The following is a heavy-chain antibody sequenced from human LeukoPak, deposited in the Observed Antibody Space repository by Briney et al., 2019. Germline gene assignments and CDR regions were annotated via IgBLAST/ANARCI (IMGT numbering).Heavy chain of an antibody. CDR2: ISGGTT. Sequence: GGSLRLSCAASGFTISSYGMSWVRQAPGKGLEWVSSISGGTTYYADSVKGRFTISRDNSKSIVSLQMNSLRAEDTAVYYCAKSVYGSGNYWGQGTLVSVSS. J-gene: IGHJ4*02. D-gene: IGHD3-10*01. CDR1: GFTISSYG. CDR3: AKSVYGSGNY. V-gene: IGHV3-23*01.